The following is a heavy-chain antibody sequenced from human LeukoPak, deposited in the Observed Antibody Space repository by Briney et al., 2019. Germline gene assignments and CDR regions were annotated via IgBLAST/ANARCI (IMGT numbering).Heavy chain of an antibody. Sequence: GGSLRLSCAASGFTFSDYYMSWIRQAPGKGLEWVSYISSSGSTIYYADSVKGRFTISRDNAKNSLYLQMNSLRAEDTAVYYCATSYDGKTAPYDLWGHGTLVTVSS. CDR1: GFTFSDYY. D-gene: IGHD4-23*01. CDR3: ATSYDGKTAPYDL. V-gene: IGHV3-11*01. CDR2: ISSSGSTI. J-gene: IGHJ5*02.